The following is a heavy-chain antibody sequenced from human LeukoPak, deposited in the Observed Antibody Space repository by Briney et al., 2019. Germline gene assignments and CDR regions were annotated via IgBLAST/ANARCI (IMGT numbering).Heavy chain of an antibody. J-gene: IGHJ5*02. CDR1: DFTFSNFG. D-gene: IGHD6-19*01. CDR3: ARTAVAGTLRWFDL. Sequence: GGSLRLSCVASDFTFSNFGMHWVRQAPGKGLEWLSFIRYDGSNNYHADSVKGRFGISRDNSKNTLHLQMNTLRPDDTAVYYCARTAVAGTLRWFDLWGQGTLAIVSS. CDR2: IRYDGSNN. V-gene: IGHV3-30*02.